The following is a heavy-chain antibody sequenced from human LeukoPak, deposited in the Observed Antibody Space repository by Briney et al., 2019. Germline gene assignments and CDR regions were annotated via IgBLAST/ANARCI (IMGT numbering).Heavy chain of an antibody. V-gene: IGHV4-39*01. Sequence: SETLSLTCTVAGGSISSSSYYWGWLRQPPGKGLEWIGSIYFSGSTYYNPSLKSRVTISIDTSKNQFSLNLNSVTAADAAVYYCARQDYYYYIDVWGKGTTVTVSS. CDR3: ARQDYYYYIDV. J-gene: IGHJ6*03. CDR1: GGSISSSSYY. CDR2: IYFSGST.